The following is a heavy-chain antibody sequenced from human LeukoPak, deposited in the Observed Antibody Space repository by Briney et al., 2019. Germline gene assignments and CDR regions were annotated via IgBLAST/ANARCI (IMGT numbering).Heavy chain of an antibody. CDR3: TTPELDMTYYYYMDV. CDR2: IKSKTDGGTT. V-gene: IGHV3-15*01. Sequence: RAGGSLRLSCAASGFTFSNAWMSWVRQDPGKGLEWVGRIKSKTDGGTTDYAAPVKGRFTISRDDSKNTLYLQMNSLKTEDTAVYYCTTPELDMTYYYYMDVWGKGTTVTISS. CDR1: GFTFSNAW. J-gene: IGHJ6*03. D-gene: IGHD6-6*01.